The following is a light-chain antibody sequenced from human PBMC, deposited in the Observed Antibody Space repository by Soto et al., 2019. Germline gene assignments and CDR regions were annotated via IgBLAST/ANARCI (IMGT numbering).Light chain of an antibody. J-gene: IGLJ3*02. V-gene: IGLV2-8*01. CDR1: SSDVGAYNY. CDR2: EVT. CDR3: SSYSGSNTHWV. Sequence: QSVLTQPPSASGSPGQSVTISCTGTSSDVGAYNYVCWYQQHPGKAPKLIISEVTKRPSGVPDRFSGSKSGNTASLTVTGLQAEDEADYYCSSYSGSNTHWVFGGGTKLTVL.